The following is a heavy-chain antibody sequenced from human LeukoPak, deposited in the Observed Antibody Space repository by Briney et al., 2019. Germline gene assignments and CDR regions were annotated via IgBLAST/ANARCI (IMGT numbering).Heavy chain of an antibody. Sequence: GGSLRLSCAASGFMFDDYGMSWVRQAPGKGLEWVSLMYSGGGTSYADSVKGRFTISRDTSKNTLYLQMSSLRAEDTALYYCARYDNGKDYFDYWGQGTLVTVSS. CDR3: ARYDNGKDYFDY. J-gene: IGHJ4*02. CDR2: MYSGGGT. D-gene: IGHD1-1*01. V-gene: IGHV3-53*01. CDR1: GFMFDDYG.